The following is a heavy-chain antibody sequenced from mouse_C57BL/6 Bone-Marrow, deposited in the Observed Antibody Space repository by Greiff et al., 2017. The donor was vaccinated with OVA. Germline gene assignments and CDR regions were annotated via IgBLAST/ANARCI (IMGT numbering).Heavy chain of an antibody. J-gene: IGHJ2*01. Sequence: EVKLQESGAELVRPGASVKLSCTASGFNITDYYMHWVKQRPEQGLEWIGRIDPEDGDTDYAPKFQGKATMTADTASNTAYLQHSRLTSEDTAVYYCTIQKALLDYWGQGTTRTVSS. D-gene: IGHD1-3*01. CDR2: IDPEDGDT. CDR1: GFNITDYY. V-gene: IGHV14-1*01. CDR3: TIQKALLDY.